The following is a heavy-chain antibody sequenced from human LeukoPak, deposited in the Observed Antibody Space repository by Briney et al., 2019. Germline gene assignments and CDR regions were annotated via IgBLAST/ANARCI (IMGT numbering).Heavy chain of an antibody. Sequence: ASVKVSCKASGYTFTSYYMHWVRQAPGQGLEWTGWINPNSGGTNYAQKFQGRVTMTRDTSISTAYMELSRLRSDDTAVYYCARDEYDSSGYYLLSYFDYWGQGTLVTVSS. J-gene: IGHJ4*02. V-gene: IGHV1-2*02. D-gene: IGHD3-22*01. CDR3: ARDEYDSSGYYLLSYFDY. CDR1: GYTFTSYY. CDR2: INPNSGGT.